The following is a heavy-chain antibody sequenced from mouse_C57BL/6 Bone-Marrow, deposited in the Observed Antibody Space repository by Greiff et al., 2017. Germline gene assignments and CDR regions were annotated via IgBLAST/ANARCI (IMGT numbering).Heavy chain of an antibody. CDR3: ARATVVATDWYFDV. J-gene: IGHJ1*03. CDR1: GYTFTSYG. Sequence: QVQLQQSGAELARPGASVKLSCKASGYTFTSYGISWVKQRTGQGLEWIGEIYPRSGNTYYNEKFKGKATLTAAKSSSTAYMELRSLTSEDSAVYFCARATVVATDWYFDVWGTGTTVTVSA. D-gene: IGHD1-1*01. CDR2: IYPRSGNT. V-gene: IGHV1-81*01.